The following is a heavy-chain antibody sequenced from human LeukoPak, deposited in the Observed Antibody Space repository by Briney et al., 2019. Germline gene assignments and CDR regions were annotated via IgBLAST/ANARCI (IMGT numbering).Heavy chain of an antibody. D-gene: IGHD3-3*01. V-gene: IGHV3-15*01. CDR1: GFPFSNAW. Sequence: GGSLRLSCAASGFPFSNAWMSWVRQAPGKGLEWVGRIKSKTDGGTTDYAAPVKGRFTISRDDSKNTLYLQMNSLKTEDTAVYYCTTDGYYDFWSGYSSFDYWGQGTLVTVSS. CDR2: IKSKTDGGTT. J-gene: IGHJ4*02. CDR3: TTDGYYDFWSGYSSFDY.